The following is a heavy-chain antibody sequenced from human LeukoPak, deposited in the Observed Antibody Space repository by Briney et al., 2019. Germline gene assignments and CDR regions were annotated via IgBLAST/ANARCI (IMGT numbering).Heavy chain of an antibody. Sequence: ASVKVSCKASGYTFTGYYMHWVRQAPGQGLEWMGWINPNSGGTNYAQKFQGRVTMTRDTSISTAYMELSRLRSDDTAVYYCARGGIPEYQLHLGRFDYWGQGTLVTVSS. V-gene: IGHV1-2*02. J-gene: IGHJ4*02. D-gene: IGHD2-2*01. CDR2: INPNSGGT. CDR1: GYTFTGYY. CDR3: ARGGIPEYQLHLGRFDY.